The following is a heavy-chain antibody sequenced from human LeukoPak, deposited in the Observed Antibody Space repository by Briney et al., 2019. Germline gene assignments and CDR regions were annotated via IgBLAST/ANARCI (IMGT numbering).Heavy chain of an antibody. J-gene: IGHJ4*02. CDR1: GFRLDAFG. Sequence: PGGSLRLSCVASGFRLDAFGMSWARQVPGKGLEWVSGIEWNGGRREYADSVKGRFTISRDNAKNSLYLQMKNLRAEDTALYYCASVPDDASGNSRYYFKTWGQGTLVTVSS. V-gene: IGHV3-20*04. CDR2: IEWNGGRR. D-gene: IGHD3-22*01. CDR3: ASVPDDASGNSRYYFKT.